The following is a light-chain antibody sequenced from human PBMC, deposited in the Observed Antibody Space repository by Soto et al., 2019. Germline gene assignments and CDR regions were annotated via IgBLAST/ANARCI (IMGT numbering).Light chain of an antibody. CDR2: EGT. Sequence: QSALTQSASVSGSPGQSITISCTGTNSDVESYNLVSWFRQHPGEAPKLIVYEGTKRPSGVSNRFSGSKSGNPASLTISGLQAEDEANYYCCSYAGTATVFGTGTKLTVL. V-gene: IGLV2-23*03. CDR1: NSDVESYNL. CDR3: CSYAGTATV. J-gene: IGLJ1*01.